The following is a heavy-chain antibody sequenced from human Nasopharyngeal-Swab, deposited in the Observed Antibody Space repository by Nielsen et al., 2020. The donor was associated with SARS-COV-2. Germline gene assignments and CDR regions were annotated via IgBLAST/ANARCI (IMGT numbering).Heavy chain of an antibody. J-gene: IGHJ4*02. CDR2: IWYDGSNK. Sequence: GSLKISCAASGFTFSNYGMHWVRQAPGKGLEWVAVIWYDGSNKYYADSVKGRFTISRENAKNSLYLQMNSLRAGDAAVYYCAREGLEQRVFDYWGQGTLVTVSS. D-gene: IGHD1/OR15-1a*01. V-gene: IGHV3-33*01. CDR1: GFTFSNYG. CDR3: AREGLEQRVFDY.